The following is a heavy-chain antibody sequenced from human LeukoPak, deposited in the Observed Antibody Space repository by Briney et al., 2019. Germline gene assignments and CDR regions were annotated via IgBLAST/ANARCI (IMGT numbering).Heavy chain of an antibody. CDR3: ARLIDGAFDY. CDR2: IYPGDSHT. D-gene: IGHD5-24*01. CDR1: GYSFTSFW. J-gene: IGHJ4*02. Sequence: GESLKISCKGSGYSFTSFWIAWVRQMPGKGLEWMGIIYPGDSHTRYSPSFQGQVTISADRSISTAYLQWSSLKASDTAMYYCARLIDGAFDYWGQGTLVTVSP. V-gene: IGHV5-51*01.